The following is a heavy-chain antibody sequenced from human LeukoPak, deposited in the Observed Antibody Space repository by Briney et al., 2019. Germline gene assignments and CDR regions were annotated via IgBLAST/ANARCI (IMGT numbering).Heavy chain of an antibody. Sequence: GASVKVCCKASGYNFAGSGISWVRQAPGQGLEWMGWISAYNSDTNYAQEFHGRVTLTTDTPTSTAYMELRSLRSDDTAVYYCATHCSGVSCYGSDGPWGQGTLVTVSS. V-gene: IGHV1-18*01. CDR1: GYNFAGSG. J-gene: IGHJ5*02. CDR2: ISAYNSDT. CDR3: ATHCSGVSCYGSDGP. D-gene: IGHD2-15*01.